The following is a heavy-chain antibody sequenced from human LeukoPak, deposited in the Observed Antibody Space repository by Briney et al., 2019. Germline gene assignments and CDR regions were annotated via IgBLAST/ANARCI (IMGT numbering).Heavy chain of an antibody. Sequence: KPSETLSLTCTVSGGSISSYYWSWIRQPPGKVLEWIGYIYYSGSTNYNPSLKSRATISVDTSKNQFSLKLSSVTAADTAVYYCARGKAAAGRRFDPWGQGTLVTVSS. CDR1: GGSISSYY. D-gene: IGHD6-13*01. J-gene: IGHJ5*02. CDR3: ARGKAAAGRRFDP. V-gene: IGHV4-59*12. CDR2: IYYSGST.